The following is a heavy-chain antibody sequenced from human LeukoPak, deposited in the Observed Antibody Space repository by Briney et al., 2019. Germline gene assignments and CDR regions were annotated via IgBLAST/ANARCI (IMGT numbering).Heavy chain of an antibody. D-gene: IGHD3-9*01. CDR2: IYTSGST. Sequence: PSETLSLTCTVSGGSISSGSYYWSWIRQPAGKGLEWIGRIYTSGSTNYNPSLKSRVTISVDTSKNQFSLKLSSVTAADTAVYYCARGGRYFDWFFYYFDYWGQGTLVTVSS. V-gene: IGHV4-61*02. CDR3: ARGGRYFDWFFYYFDY. CDR1: GGSISSGSYY. J-gene: IGHJ4*02.